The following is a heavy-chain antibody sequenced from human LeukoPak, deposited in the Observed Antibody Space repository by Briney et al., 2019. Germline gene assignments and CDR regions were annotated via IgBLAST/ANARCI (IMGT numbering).Heavy chain of an antibody. Sequence: EGSLRLSCAASGFTFSYYGMHWVRHAPGKGLEWVAVISHDGSNIHYGDSVKGRFTISRDNSKNTLYLQMHSLRAEDTAIYYCAKDPYRVVVATGNYLDPWGQGTLVTVSS. CDR1: GFTFSYYG. D-gene: IGHD2-15*01. J-gene: IGHJ5*02. CDR3: AKDPYRVVVATGNYLDP. V-gene: IGHV3-30*18. CDR2: ISHDGSNI.